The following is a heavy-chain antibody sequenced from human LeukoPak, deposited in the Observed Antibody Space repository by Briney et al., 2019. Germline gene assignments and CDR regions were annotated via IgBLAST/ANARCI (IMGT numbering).Heavy chain of an antibody. V-gene: IGHV5-51*01. CDR1: GYTFPDYW. Sequence: GESLKISCKGSGYTFPDYWISWVRQMPGKGLEWMGIIYPGDSDTTYSPSFQGQVTISADISTAYLQWDSLKASDSAMYYCARLSSNGFDIWGQGTMVTVSS. CDR3: ARLSSNGFDI. CDR2: IYPGDSDT. J-gene: IGHJ3*02.